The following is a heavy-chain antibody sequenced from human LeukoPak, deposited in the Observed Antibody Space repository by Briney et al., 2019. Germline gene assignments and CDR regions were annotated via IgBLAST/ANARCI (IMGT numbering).Heavy chain of an antibody. J-gene: IGHJ5*02. Sequence: GASVKVSCKASVYTFTGYYMHWVRQAPGQGLEWMGWTNPNSGGTNYAQKFQGRVTMTRDTSISTAYMELSRLRSDDTAVYYCARDIVMVTYWFDPWGQGTLVTVSS. D-gene: IGHD5-18*01. CDR3: ARDIVMVTYWFDP. CDR2: TNPNSGGT. CDR1: VYTFTGYY. V-gene: IGHV1-2*02.